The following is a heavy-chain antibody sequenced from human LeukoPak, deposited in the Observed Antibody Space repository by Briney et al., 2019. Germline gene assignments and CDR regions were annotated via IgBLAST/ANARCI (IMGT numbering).Heavy chain of an antibody. CDR2: IYHSGST. D-gene: IGHD2-2*01. Sequence: SQTLSLTCTVSGGSISSGGYYWSWIRQPPGKGLEWIGYIYHSGSTYYNPSLKSRVTISVDTSKNQFSLKLSSVTAADTAVYYCARCYQLPSGVWFDPWGQGTLVTVSS. J-gene: IGHJ5*02. V-gene: IGHV4-30-2*05. CDR1: GGSISSGGYY. CDR3: ARCYQLPSGVWFDP.